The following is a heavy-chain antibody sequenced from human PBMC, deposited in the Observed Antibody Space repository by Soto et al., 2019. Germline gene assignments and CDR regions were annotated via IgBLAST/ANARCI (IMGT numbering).Heavy chain of an antibody. Sequence: GGSLRLSCAASGFTFSNAWMTWVRQPPGKGLEWVGQIKSEPDGGTRDYASPVTGRFTISRDNSKNTLYLQMNNLNTADTGAYYCTTLWEWEKLYFDYWGQGPLVTVSS. CDR2: IKSEPDGGTR. V-gene: IGHV3-15*05. CDR1: GFTFSNAW. CDR3: TTLWEWEKLYFDY. J-gene: IGHJ4*02. D-gene: IGHD1-26*01.